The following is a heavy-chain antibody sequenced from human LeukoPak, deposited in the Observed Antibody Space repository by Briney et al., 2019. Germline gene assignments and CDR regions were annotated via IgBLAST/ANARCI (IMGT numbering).Heavy chain of an antibody. V-gene: IGHV3-7*01. Sequence: PGGSPRLSCAASEFTFSSYWMSWVRQAPGKGLEWVANIKEDGSEKYYVDSVKGRFTISRDNAKNSLYLQMNSLRAEDTAVYYCARANDNYYYYYMDVWGKGTTVTISS. CDR2: IKEDGSEK. CDR3: ARANDNYYYYYMDV. J-gene: IGHJ6*03. CDR1: EFTFSSYW. D-gene: IGHD3-9*01.